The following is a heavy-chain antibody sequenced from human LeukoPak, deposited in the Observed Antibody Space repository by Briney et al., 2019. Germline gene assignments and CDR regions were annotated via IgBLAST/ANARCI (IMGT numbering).Heavy chain of an antibody. V-gene: IGHV1-2*02. J-gene: IGHJ4*02. CDR1: GYTFTGYY. D-gene: IGHD1-26*01. CDR2: INPNSGGT. Sequence: ASVKVSCKASGYTFTGYYMHWVRQAPGQGLEWMGWINPNSGGTNYAQKFQGRVTMTRDTSISTAYMELRSLRSDDTAVYYCARDRWEWELLGRAFDYWGQGTLVTVSS. CDR3: ARDRWEWELLGRAFDY.